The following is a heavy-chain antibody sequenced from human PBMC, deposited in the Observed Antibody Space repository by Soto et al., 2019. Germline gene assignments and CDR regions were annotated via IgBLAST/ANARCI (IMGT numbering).Heavy chain of an antibody. V-gene: IGHV1-2*02. D-gene: IGHD4-17*01. J-gene: IGHJ4*02. CDR3: AAGGTTVVTQYYFDY. Sequence: ASVKVSCKASGYTFTGYYMHWVRQAPGQGLEWMGWINPNSGGTNYAQKFQERVTITRDMSTSTAYMELSSLRSEDTAVYYCAAGGTTVVTQYYFDYWGQGTLVTVSS. CDR1: GYTFTGYY. CDR2: INPNSGGT.